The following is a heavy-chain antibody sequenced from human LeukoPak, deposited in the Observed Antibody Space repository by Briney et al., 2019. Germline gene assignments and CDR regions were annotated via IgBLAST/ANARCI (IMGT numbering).Heavy chain of an antibody. CDR2: INSDGSST. CDR1: GFTFSSYW. J-gene: IGHJ4*02. V-gene: IGHV3-74*01. D-gene: IGHD1-7*01. CDR3: AREEAGTEYNY. Sequence: PGGSLRLSCAASGFTFSSYWMHWVRQAPGKGLVWVSRINSDGSSTSYADSVKGRFTISRDNAKNTLYLQMNSLRAEDTAVYYCAREEAGTEYNYWGQGTLVTVSS.